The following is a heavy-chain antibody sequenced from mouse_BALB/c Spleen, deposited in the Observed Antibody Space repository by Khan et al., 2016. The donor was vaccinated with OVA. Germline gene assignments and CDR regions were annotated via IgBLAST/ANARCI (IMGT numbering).Heavy chain of an antibody. CDR2: IWTGGIT. D-gene: IGHD2-4*01. V-gene: IGHV2-9*02. CDR3: ARSYDYDVGGFAY. CDR1: GFSLSNYG. J-gene: IGHJ3*01. Sequence: QVQLKESGPGLVAPSQSLSITCTVSGFSLSNYGIHWVRQPPGKGLEWLGVIWTGGITNYNSALMSRLIISKDNSKSQVFLQMNRLQTDDTAIYYCARSYDYDVGGFAYWGQGTLVTVST.